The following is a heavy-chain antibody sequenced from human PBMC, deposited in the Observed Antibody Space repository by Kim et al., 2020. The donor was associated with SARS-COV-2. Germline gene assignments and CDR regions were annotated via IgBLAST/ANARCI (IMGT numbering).Heavy chain of an antibody. J-gene: IGHJ2*01. CDR2: INHSGST. Sequence: SETLSLTCAVYGGSFSGYYWSWIRQPPGKGLEWIGEINHSGSTNYNPSLKSRVTISVDTSKNQFSLKLSSVTAADTAVYYCARGLLQLGKTRSWYFDLWGRGTLVTVSS. D-gene: IGHD7-27*01. CDR3: ARGLLQLGKTRSWYFDL. V-gene: IGHV4-34*01. CDR1: GGSFSGYY.